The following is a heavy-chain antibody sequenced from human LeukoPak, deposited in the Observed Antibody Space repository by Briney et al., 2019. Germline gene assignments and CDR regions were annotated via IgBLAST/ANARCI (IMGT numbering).Heavy chain of an antibody. Sequence: GGSLRLSCAASGVTVSNNYMSGVRQAPCKGLEWVSVIYSGGSTYYADSVKGRFTISRDNSKNTLYLQMNSLRADDTAVYYCVCRIGGAPQWGQGTLVTVSS. CDR2: IYSGGST. J-gene: IGHJ4*02. CDR1: GVTVSNNY. CDR3: VCRIGGAPQ. D-gene: IGHD1-26*01. V-gene: IGHV3-53*01.